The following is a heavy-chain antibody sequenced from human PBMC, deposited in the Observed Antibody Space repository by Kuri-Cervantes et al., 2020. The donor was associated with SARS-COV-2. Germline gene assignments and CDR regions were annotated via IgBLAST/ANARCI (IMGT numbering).Heavy chain of an antibody. CDR2: IYYSGST. V-gene: IGHV4-39*07. J-gene: IGHJ4*02. CDR1: GGSISSSSYY. Sequence: LETLSLTCTVSGGSISSSSYYWGWIRQPPGKGLEWIGSIYYSGSTYYNPSLKSQVTISVDTSKNQFSLKLSSVTAADTAVYYCARDRPSYCSSTSCYTGIFDYWGQGTLVTVSS. D-gene: IGHD2-2*02. CDR3: ARDRPSYCSSTSCYTGIFDY.